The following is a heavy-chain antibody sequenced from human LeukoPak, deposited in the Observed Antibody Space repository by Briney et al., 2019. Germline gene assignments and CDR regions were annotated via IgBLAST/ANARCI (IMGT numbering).Heavy chain of an antibody. CDR3: TTAPYSSGWYYFDY. Sequence: GGSLRLSCAASGFTFSSAWMNWVRQAPGKGLEWVGRIKSKTDGGTTDYAAPMKGRFTISRDDSKNTLYLQMNSLKTEDTAVYYCTTAPYSSGWYYFDYWGQGTLVTVSS. D-gene: IGHD6-19*01. J-gene: IGHJ4*02. CDR1: GFTFSSAW. CDR2: IKSKTDGGTT. V-gene: IGHV3-15*07.